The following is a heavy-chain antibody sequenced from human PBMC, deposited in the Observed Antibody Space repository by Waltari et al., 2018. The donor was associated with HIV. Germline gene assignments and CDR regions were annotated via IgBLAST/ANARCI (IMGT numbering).Heavy chain of an antibody. CDR2: IRSKAYGGTT. Sequence: EVQLGESGGGLVQPGRPLRLSCETSGFSFGDYAMSWFRQAPGKGLEWVGFIRSKAYGGTTQYAASVKGRFTISRDDSKSIAYLQMNSLKTEDTALYYCTRGTFTVTYYFDYWGRGTLVTVSS. D-gene: IGHD4-17*01. J-gene: IGHJ4*02. CDR3: TRGTFTVTYYFDY. CDR1: GFSFGDYA. V-gene: IGHV3-49*03.